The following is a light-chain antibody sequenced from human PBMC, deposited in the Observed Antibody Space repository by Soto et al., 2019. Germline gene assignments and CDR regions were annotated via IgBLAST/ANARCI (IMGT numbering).Light chain of an antibody. CDR3: QQYNSYSRT. V-gene: IGKV1-5*03. CDR1: HSISSW. CDR2: KAS. Sequence: DIQMTQSPSTLSASVGDRVTITCRASHSISSWLAWYQQKPGKAPKLLFYKASSLESGVPSRFSGSGSGTEFTLTISSLQPDDFATYYCQQYNSYSRTFGQGTKVDIK. J-gene: IGKJ1*01.